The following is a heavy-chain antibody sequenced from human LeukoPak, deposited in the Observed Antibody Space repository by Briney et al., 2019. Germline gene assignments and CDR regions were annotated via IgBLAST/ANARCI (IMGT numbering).Heavy chain of an antibody. V-gene: IGHV3-66*04. J-gene: IGHJ3*02. D-gene: IGHD1-7*01. Sequence: AGSLSLSCAASGFTGSSIYMSWVRQAPGKGLEWVSIIHSGGHTYYADSVKGRFTISRDNSKNTLYLQMNSLRADDTAVYYCARHLTGTTWRDPFDIWGQGTMVTVSS. CDR3: ARHLTGTTWRDPFDI. CDR1: GFTGSSIY. CDR2: IHSGGHT.